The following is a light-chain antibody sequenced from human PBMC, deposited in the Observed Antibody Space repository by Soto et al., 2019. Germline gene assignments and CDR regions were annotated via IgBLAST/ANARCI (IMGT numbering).Light chain of an antibody. CDR3: ASHAGSGNAGV. J-gene: IGLJ3*02. CDR2: EVS. Sequence: QSALTQPRSVSGSPGQSVSISCTGTYSDVGAYDFVSWYQHYPGKAPKVIIYEVSKRPSGVPYRFSGSKSGNTASLTVSGLQADDEADYYCASHAGSGNAGVFGGGTKLTVL. CDR1: YSDVGAYDF. V-gene: IGLV2-11*01.